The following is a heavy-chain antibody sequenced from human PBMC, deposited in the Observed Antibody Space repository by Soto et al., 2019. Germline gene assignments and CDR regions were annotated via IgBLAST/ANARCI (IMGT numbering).Heavy chain of an antibody. CDR1: GDSITSSSHY. Sequence: QLQLQESGPGLVKPSETLSLTCTVSGDSITSSSHYWGWIRQPPGKGLECIANIYYDGNTYYNPSLKSRVAISLDTSKHQFSLRLNSVTAADTAVYYCARSSIEPRVFMYPFDSWGQGTLVTVSS. D-gene: IGHD6-6*01. CDR2: IYYDGNT. CDR3: ARSSIEPRVFMYPFDS. J-gene: IGHJ4*02. V-gene: IGHV4-39*01.